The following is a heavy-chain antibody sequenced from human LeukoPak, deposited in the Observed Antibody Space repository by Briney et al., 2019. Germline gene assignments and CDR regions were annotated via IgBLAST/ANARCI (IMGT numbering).Heavy chain of an antibody. V-gene: IGHV1-2*02. CDR1: GYTFIRYG. J-gene: IGHJ4*02. CDR2: INPNSGGT. CDR3: ARDHSDTAMVAYYYDSSGYPYY. D-gene: IGHD3-22*01. Sequence: ASVKVSCKSSGYTFIRYGFSWVRQAPGQGLEWMGWINPNSGGTNYAQKFQGRVTMTRDTSISTAYMELSRLRSDDTAVYYCARDHSDTAMVAYYYDSSGYPYYWGQGTLVTVSS.